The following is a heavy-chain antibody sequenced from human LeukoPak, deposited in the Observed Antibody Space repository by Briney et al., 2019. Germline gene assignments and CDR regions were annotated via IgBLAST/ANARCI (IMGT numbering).Heavy chain of an antibody. V-gene: IGHV3-23*01. Sequence: GGSLRLSCAASGFTFSSYSMNWVRQAPGKGLEWVSAISGSGGSTYYADSVKGRFTISRDNSKNTLYLQMNSLRAEDTAVYYCAKGSASCSSTSCYPYYYYYGMDVWGQGTTVTVSS. D-gene: IGHD2-2*01. J-gene: IGHJ6*02. CDR2: ISGSGGST. CDR3: AKGSASCSSTSCYPYYYYYGMDV. CDR1: GFTFSSYS.